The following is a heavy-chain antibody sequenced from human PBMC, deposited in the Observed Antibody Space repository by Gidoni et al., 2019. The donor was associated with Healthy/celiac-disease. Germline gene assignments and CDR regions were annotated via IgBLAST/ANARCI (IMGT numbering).Heavy chain of an antibody. CDR1: GGYIRRYS. CDR3: ARDVGYCSSTSCATRLYYYYYGMDV. J-gene: IGHJ6*02. V-gene: IGHV4-59*13. D-gene: IGHD2-2*01. CDR2: IYYNGST. Sequence: QVQLQASGPGLVKPSETLSLTCTVSGGYIRRYSWSWLRHPPGKGLEWLGYIYYNGSTNYNPSLKSRVTISVYTSKNQFSLKLSSVTAADTAVYYCARDVGYCSSTSCATRLYYYYYGMDVWGQGTTVTVSS.